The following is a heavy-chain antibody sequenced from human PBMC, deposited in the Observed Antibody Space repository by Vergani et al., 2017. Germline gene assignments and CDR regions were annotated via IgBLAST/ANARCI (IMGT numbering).Heavy chain of an antibody. J-gene: IGHJ5*02. D-gene: IGHD6-6*01. Sequence: QVQLQQSGPGLVKPSQTLSLTCAISGDSVSSNSAAWNWIRQSPSRGLEWLGRTYYRSKWYNDYAVSVKSRITINPDTSKNQFSLQLNSVTPEDTAVYYYARDLGNSRQLYFEEAFGWFDPWGQGTLVTVSS. CDR1: GDSVSSNSAA. V-gene: IGHV6-1*01. CDR2: TYYRSKWYN. CDR3: ARDLGNSRQLYFEEAFGWFDP.